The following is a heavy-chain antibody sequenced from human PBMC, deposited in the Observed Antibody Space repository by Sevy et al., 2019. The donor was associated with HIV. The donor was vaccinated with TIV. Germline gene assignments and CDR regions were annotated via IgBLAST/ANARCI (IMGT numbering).Heavy chain of an antibody. Sequence: ASVKVSCKASGYMFIAYFIHWVRQAPGQGLEWMGRINPNSGDTNYAQKFQGRVTITRDTSINTAYMELSRLRSDDTAVYSCARVLYYDSSAYYFDYWGQGTLVTVSS. D-gene: IGHD3-22*01. CDR2: INPNSGDT. CDR1: GYMFIAYF. CDR3: ARVLYYDSSAYYFDY. J-gene: IGHJ4*02. V-gene: IGHV1-2*06.